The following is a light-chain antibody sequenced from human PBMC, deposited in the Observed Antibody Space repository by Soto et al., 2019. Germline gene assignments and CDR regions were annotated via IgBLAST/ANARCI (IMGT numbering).Light chain of an antibody. CDR3: QQYNNWPPLT. CDR2: GAS. Sequence: EIVMTQSPATLSVSPGERATLSCRASQSVSSNLAWYQQKPGQAPRLLIYGASTRATGIPARFSGSGSGTEFTLTISSLQSEDFAVYYCQQYNNWPPLTFSGGTNVEIK. CDR1: QSVSSN. J-gene: IGKJ4*01. V-gene: IGKV3-15*01.